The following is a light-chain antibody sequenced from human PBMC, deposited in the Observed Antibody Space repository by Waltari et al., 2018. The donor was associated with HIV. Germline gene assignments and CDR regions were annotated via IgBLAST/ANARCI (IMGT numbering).Light chain of an antibody. CDR3: SSYTSFKTVV. CDR2: GFT. CDR1: NSDIGAYHF. V-gene: IGLV2-14*01. Sequence: QSALTQPASVSGSPGQSITISCTGTNSDIGAYHFVSWYQQHPDQAPRLILFGFTRLPSGISSRFSGLKSGNAASLTIVGLHDEDEADYYCSSYTSFKTVVFGGGTKLTVL. J-gene: IGLJ3*02.